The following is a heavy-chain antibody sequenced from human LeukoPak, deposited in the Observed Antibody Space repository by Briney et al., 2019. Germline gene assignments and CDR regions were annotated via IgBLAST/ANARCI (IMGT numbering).Heavy chain of an antibody. CDR3: ARDVASARRYYGSGSYYSS. J-gene: IGHJ4*02. Sequence: ASVKVPCKASGYTFTSYDINWVRQATGQGLEWMGWMNPNSGNTGYAQKFQGRVTMTRNTSISTAYMELSSLRSEDTAVYYCARDVASARRYYGSGSYYSSWGQGTLVTVSS. CDR1: GYTFTSYD. D-gene: IGHD3-10*01. V-gene: IGHV1-8*01. CDR2: MNPNSGNT.